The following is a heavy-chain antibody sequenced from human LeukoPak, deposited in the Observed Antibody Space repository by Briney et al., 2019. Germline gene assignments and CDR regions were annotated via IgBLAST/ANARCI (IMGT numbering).Heavy chain of an antibody. D-gene: IGHD3-10*01. CDR1: GFTFSSYS. V-gene: IGHV3-21*01. CDR2: ISSSSGYI. CDR3: ARDRGSGSYYNAPYYFDY. J-gene: IGHJ4*02. Sequence: GGSLRLSCAASGFTFSSYSMNWVHQAPGKGLEWVSFISSSSGYIYYADSVKGRFTISRDNAKNSLYLQMNSLRAEDTAVYYCARDRGSGSYYNAPYYFDYWGQGTLVTVSS.